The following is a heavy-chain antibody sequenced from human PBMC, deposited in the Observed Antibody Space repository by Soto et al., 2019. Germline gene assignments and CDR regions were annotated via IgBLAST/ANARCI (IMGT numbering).Heavy chain of an antibody. CDR3: VRSFGWYAIDY. Sequence: QVLLQESGPGLVQPSGTLSLSCAVSGVSISSNYYWGWVRQSPGKGLEWLGDISHLGSVNYSPSLMSRVTISMDRSENQFSLKLNSVTAADTAVYYCVRSFGWYAIDYWGQGTRVIVSS. CDR1: GVSISSNYY. J-gene: IGHJ4*02. V-gene: IGHV4-4*02. D-gene: IGHD6-19*01. CDR2: ISHLGSV.